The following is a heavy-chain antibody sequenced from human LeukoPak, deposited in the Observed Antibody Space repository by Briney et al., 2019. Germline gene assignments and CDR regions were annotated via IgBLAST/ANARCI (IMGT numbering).Heavy chain of an antibody. CDR3: ARQFSGYDSHCFDY. D-gene: IGHD5-12*01. CDR1: GYRFTSYW. Sequence: GESLKISFKGSGYRFTSYWIGWVRPMPGKGLEWMGIIYPGDSDTRYSPSFQGQVTISADKSISTAYLQWSSLKASDTAMYYCARQFSGYDSHCFDYWGQGTLVTVSA. J-gene: IGHJ4*02. CDR2: IYPGDSDT. V-gene: IGHV5-51*01.